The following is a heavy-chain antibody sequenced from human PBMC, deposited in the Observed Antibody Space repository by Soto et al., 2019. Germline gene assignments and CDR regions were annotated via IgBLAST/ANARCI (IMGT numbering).Heavy chain of an antibody. J-gene: IGHJ4*02. D-gene: IGHD3-10*01. CDR3: ARLASGYYGSGSYRDY. CDR2: IIPIFGTA. CDR1: GGTFSSYA. V-gene: IGHV1-69*01. Sequence: QVQLVQSGAEVKKPGSSVKVSCKASGGTFSSYAISWVRQAPGQGLEWMGGIIPIFGTANYAQKFQGRVTITADESTSTAYMELSSLRSEDTAVYYCARLASGYYGSGSYRDYWGQGTLVTVSS.